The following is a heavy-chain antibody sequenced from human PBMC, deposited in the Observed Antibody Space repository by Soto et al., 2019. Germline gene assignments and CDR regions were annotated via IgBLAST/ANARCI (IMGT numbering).Heavy chain of an antibody. Sequence: GGSLRLSCAASGFTFSDYYMSWIRQAPGKGLEWVSYISSSGSTIYYADSVKGRFTISRDNAKNSLYLQMNSLRAEDTAVYYCARSVVLMVYAIWFDPWGQGTLVTVSS. J-gene: IGHJ5*02. V-gene: IGHV3-11*01. D-gene: IGHD2-8*01. CDR3: ARSVVLMVYAIWFDP. CDR1: GFTFSDYY. CDR2: ISSSGSTI.